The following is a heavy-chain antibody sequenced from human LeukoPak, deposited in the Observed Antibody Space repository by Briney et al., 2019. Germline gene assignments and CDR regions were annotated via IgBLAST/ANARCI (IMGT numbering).Heavy chain of an antibody. CDR3: AREDSGSYVLDY. CDR2: ISAYNGNT. D-gene: IGHD1-26*01. V-gene: IGHV1-18*01. Sequence: ASVNVSCKASGYTFTSYGISWVRQAPGQGLERMGWISAYNGNTNYAQKLQGRVTMTTDTSTSTAYMELRSLRSDDTAVYYCAREDSGSYVLDYWGQGTLVTVSS. CDR1: GYTFTSYG. J-gene: IGHJ4*02.